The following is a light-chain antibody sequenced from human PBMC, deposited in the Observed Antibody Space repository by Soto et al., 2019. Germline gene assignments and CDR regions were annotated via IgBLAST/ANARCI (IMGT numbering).Light chain of an antibody. CDR1: QGISSY. J-gene: IGKJ2*01. Sequence: DIQLTQSPSFLSASVGDRVTITCRASQGISSYLAWYQQKPGKAPKLLIDAASTLQSGVPSRFSGSGSGTEFTLTISSLQPEDFATYYCQQLNSYPYTFGQGNKLEIK. CDR3: QQLNSYPYT. CDR2: AAS. V-gene: IGKV1-9*01.